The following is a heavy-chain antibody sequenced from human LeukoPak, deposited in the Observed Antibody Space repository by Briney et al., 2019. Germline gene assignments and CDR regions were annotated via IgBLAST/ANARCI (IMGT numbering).Heavy chain of an antibody. CDR2: ISDSGGST. V-gene: IGHV3-23*01. D-gene: IGHD3-10*01. CDR3: AKVPYSDYGSGRPPFMDV. Sequence: PGGSLRLSCAASGFTFSSYAMSWVRQAPGQGLGWVSTISDSGGSTYYADSVKGRFTISRDNSKNTLYLEMNSLRAEDTAVYYCAKVPYSDYGSGRPPFMDVWGPGTTVAISS. CDR1: GFTFSSYA. J-gene: IGHJ6*02.